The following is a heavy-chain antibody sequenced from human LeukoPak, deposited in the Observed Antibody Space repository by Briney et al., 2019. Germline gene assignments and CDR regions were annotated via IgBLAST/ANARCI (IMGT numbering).Heavy chain of an antibody. CDR2: ISSSSRTK. J-gene: IGHJ4*02. CDR1: GFTFSSYS. V-gene: IGHV3-48*01. Sequence: GGSLRLSCAASGFTFSSYSMSWVRQAPGKGLEWVSYISSSSRTKYYADSVKGRFTISRDNAKNSLYLQMNSLSTEATAVYYCASDSGPPSTGGCLMVYAAGDYWGQGTLVTVSS. CDR3: ASDSGPPSTGGCLMVYAAGDY. D-gene: IGHD2-8*01.